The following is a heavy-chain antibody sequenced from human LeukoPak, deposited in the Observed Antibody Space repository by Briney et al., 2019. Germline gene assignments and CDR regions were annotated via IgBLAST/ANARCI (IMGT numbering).Heavy chain of an antibody. Sequence: ASVKVSCKASGGTFSSYAISWVRQAPGQGLEWMGGIIPIFGTANYAQKFQGRVTITADESTSTAYMELSSLRSEDTAVYYCARGFGPEKYYYYGMDVWGQGTTVTVSS. CDR2: IIPIFGTA. CDR1: GGTFSSYA. CDR3: ARGFGPEKYYYYGMDV. V-gene: IGHV1-69*13. J-gene: IGHJ6*02. D-gene: IGHD3-10*01.